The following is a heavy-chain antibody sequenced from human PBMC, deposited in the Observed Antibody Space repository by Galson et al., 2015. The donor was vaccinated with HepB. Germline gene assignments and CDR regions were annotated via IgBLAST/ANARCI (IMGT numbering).Heavy chain of an antibody. CDR2: IYSGGST. D-gene: IGHD1-1*01. CDR1: GLTVSSNY. CDR3: AREAQGHWTRRHAFNI. V-gene: IGHV3-53*01. J-gene: IGHJ3*02. Sequence: SLRLSCAASGLTVSSNYMSWVRQAPGKGLEWVSVIYSGGSTYYADSVKDRFTISRDNFKNTLHLEMNSLRAEDTAVYFCAREAQGHWTRRHAFNIWGQGTMVTVSS.